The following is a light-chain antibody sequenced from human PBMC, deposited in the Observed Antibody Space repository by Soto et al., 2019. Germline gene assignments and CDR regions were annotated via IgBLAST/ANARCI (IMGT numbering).Light chain of an antibody. CDR2: DTS. V-gene: IGKV3-11*01. CDR3: HQRSDWPRT. Sequence: EIVLTQSPATLSLSPGERATLSSRTSQSVTRYLAWYQHKPGQAPRLLIYDTSNRATGIPARFSGSGSGTDFTLTISSLEPEDFAVYYCHQRSDWPRTFGQGTKVEIK. J-gene: IGKJ1*01. CDR1: QSVTRY.